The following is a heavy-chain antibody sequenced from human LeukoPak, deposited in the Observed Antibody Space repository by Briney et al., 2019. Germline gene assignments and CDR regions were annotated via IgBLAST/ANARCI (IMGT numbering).Heavy chain of an antibody. CDR2: TQPGDSDT. J-gene: IGHJ6*03. CDR1: GYEFTRYW. V-gene: IGHV5-51*01. CDR3: ARRQSYISRRIQYYYMDV. Sequence: GEALKISWEGSGYEFTRYWISWVRQRPGKGLEWMGITQPGDSDTRYSPSFQGQVTISTDKSPNTTYLQWSSLKASDTAMYYCARRQSYISRRIQYYYMDVWGEGTTVMVSS. D-gene: IGHD3-10*01.